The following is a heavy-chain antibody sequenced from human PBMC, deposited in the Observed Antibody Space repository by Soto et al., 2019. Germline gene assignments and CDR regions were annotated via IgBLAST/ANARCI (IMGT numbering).Heavy chain of an antibody. CDR2: ISRNSGSI. CDR3: AKDQETSGSRNYYYGMDV. J-gene: IGHJ6*02. Sequence: WVRQAPGKGLEWVSGISRNSGSIGYADSVKGRFTISRDNAKNSLYLQMNSLRAEDTALYYCAKDQETSGSRNYYYGMDVWGQGTTVTVSS. D-gene: IGHD1-26*01. V-gene: IGHV3-9*01.